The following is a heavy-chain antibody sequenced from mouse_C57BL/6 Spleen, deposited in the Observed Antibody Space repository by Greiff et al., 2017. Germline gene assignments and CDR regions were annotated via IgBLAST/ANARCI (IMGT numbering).Heavy chain of an antibody. D-gene: IGHD2-4*01. CDR2: INPSNGGT. Sequence: VQLQQPGTELVKPGASVKLSCKASGYTFTSYWMHWVKQRPGQGLEWIGNINPSNGGTNYNEKFKSKATLTVDKSSSTAYMQLSSLTSEDSAVYYCARGIYDYGGFFDYWGQGTTLTVSS. CDR3: ARGIYDYGGFFDY. V-gene: IGHV1-53*01. J-gene: IGHJ2*01. CDR1: GYTFTSYW.